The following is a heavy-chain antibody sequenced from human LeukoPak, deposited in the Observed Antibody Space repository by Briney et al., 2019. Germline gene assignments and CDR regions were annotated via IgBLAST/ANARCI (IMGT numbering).Heavy chain of an antibody. Sequence: SETLSLTCTVSGGSISSGDYYWSWIRQPPGKGLEWIGEINHSGSTNYNPSLKSRVTISVDTSKNQFSLKLSSVTAADTAVYYCARYVGGYSYGYSFDYWGQGTLVTVSS. J-gene: IGHJ4*02. D-gene: IGHD5-18*01. CDR3: ARYVGGYSYGYSFDY. CDR2: INHSGST. V-gene: IGHV4-39*07. CDR1: GGSISSGDYY.